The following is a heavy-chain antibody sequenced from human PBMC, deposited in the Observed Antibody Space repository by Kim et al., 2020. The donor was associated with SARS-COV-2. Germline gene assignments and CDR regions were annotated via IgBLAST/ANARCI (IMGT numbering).Heavy chain of an antibody. CDR2: T. V-gene: IGHV3-66*01. J-gene: IGHJ4*02. CDR3: AREPYSSTGLDY. Sequence: TYYAESVRGRFTIARDTSKNTLYLQMNSVRAEDTAVYYCAREPYSSTGLDYWGPGTLVTVSS. D-gene: IGHD6-13*01.